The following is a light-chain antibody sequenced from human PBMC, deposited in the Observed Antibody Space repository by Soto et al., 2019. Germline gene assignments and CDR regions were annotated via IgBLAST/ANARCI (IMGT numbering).Light chain of an antibody. J-gene: IGLJ1*01. Sequence: QPVLTQPASVSGSPGQSISISCTGPSSDVGDYISVSWFQQHPGKAPKLMIYEVSNRPSGVSNRFSGSKSANTASLTISGLQAEDEADYYCTSYTSSTTLYVFGTGTKLTVL. CDR2: EVS. V-gene: IGLV2-14*01. CDR1: SSDVGDYIS. CDR3: TSYTSSTTLYV.